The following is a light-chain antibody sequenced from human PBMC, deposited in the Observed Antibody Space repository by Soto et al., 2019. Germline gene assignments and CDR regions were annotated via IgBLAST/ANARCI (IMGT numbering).Light chain of an antibody. J-gene: IGKJ4*01. Sequence: AIQLTPSPSSLSASVGDRVTITCRASQGISSALAWYQQKPGKAPKLLIYDASSVESGVPSRFSGSGSGTDVTLTISSLQPEDFATYYCHQFNSYPPLTFGGGTKVEIK. CDR2: DAS. CDR1: QGISSA. CDR3: HQFNSYPPLT. V-gene: IGKV1-13*02.